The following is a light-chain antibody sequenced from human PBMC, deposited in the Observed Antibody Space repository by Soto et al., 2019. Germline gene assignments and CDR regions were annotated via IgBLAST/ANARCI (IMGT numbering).Light chain of an antibody. CDR3: VAWDESLNGLYV. J-gene: IGLJ1*01. Sequence: QSVLTQPPSASGTPGQRVTISCSGSSSNIGINTVNWYQQVPGTAPKLLIYTDNQRPSGVPDRFSGSKSGTSASLAISGLQSEDEADYYCVAWDESLNGLYVFGTGTKVTVL. V-gene: IGLV1-44*01. CDR1: SSNIGINT. CDR2: TDN.